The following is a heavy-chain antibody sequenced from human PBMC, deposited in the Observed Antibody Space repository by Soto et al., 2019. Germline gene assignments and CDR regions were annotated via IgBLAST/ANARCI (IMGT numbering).Heavy chain of an antibody. CDR1: CGSISSSGYY. CDR3: ARAIQDYDDRSGYYYVFAY. CDR2: IYYSGST. J-gene: IGHJ4*02. V-gene: IGHV4-39*01. D-gene: IGHD3-22*01. Sequence: SVTKRVTCTVSCGSISSSGYYWGWISKPPGKGLEWIGSIYYSGSTYYNPSLKSRVTISVDTSKNQFSLKLSSVTAADTAVYYCARAIQDYDDRSGYYYVFAYWGQGTLVTVSS.